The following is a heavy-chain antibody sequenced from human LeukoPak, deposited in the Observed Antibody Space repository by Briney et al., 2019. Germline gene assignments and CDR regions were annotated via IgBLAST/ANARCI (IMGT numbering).Heavy chain of an antibody. J-gene: IGHJ6*02. CDR3: ARVRHYYGSGRNYYYGMDV. CDR2: INHSGST. D-gene: IGHD3-10*01. Sequence: SETLSLTCAVYGGSFSGYYWSWIRQPPGKGLERIGEINHSGSTNYNPSLKSRVTISVDTSKNQFSLKLSSVTAADTAVYYCARVRHYYGSGRNYYYGMDVWGQGTTVTVSS. CDR1: GGSFSGYY. V-gene: IGHV4-34*01.